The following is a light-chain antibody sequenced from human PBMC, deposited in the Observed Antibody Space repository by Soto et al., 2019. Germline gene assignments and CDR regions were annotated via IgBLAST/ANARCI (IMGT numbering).Light chain of an antibody. CDR3: QQYGSSPLYT. CDR1: QSVSSSY. V-gene: IGKV3-20*01. Sequence: ETVLTQSPGTLSLSPGERVTLSCRTSQSVSSSYLAWYQQKPGQAPRLLIYGASSRATGIPDRFTGSTSGTDFTLTISRLEPEDFAVYYCQQYGSSPLYTFGQGTKLEIK. CDR2: GAS. J-gene: IGKJ2*01.